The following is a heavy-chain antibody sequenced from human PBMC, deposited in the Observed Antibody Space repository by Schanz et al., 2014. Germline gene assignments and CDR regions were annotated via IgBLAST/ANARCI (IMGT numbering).Heavy chain of an antibody. CDR1: GFSFSDYW. J-gene: IGHJ4*02. Sequence: EVQLVESEGGLVQPGGSLRLSCEGSGFSFSDYWMGWVRQAPGKGLEWVYNIKKDGSENYYADSVKGRFIISRDNAKSSPYLQMNILREEAADIYYCVRDSTGDWENLGGHPPSHYENWGQGTLVTVSS. V-gene: IGHV3-7*01. D-gene: IGHD3-22*01. CDR2: IKKDGSEN. CDR3: VRDSTGDWENLGGHPPSHYEN.